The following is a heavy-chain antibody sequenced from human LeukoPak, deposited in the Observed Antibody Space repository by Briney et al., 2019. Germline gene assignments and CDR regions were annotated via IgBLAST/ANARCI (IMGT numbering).Heavy chain of an antibody. D-gene: IGHD6-13*01. CDR1: CVSISSVDYY. J-gene: IGHJ4*02. CDR2: IYYSGST. Sequence: SQTLSLTCTVSCVSISSVDYYWSWIRPPPGKGLEWIGYIYYSGSTYYNPSLKSRVTISIDTSKNQFSLKLSSVTAADAAVYYCARDPYSSSGYGTTWGQGTLVTVSS. CDR3: ARDPYSSSGYGTT. V-gene: IGHV4-30-4*01.